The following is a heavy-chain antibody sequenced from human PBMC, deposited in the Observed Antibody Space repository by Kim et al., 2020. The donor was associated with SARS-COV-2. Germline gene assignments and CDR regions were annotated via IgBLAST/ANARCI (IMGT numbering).Heavy chain of an antibody. CDR1: GGSFSDYN. Sequence: SETLSLTCAVYGGSFSDYNWSWIRQPPGKGLEWIGEINHSGSTNVSPSVKSRITISVDTSKSQFSLRLKSMTATDTAVYYCARGRAGVLPAPVLGLEPYYDYYAMDVWGRETPVAVSS. V-gene: IGHV4-34*01. D-gene: IGHD2-8*02. CDR3: ARGRAGVLPAPVLGLEPYYDYYAMDV. J-gene: IGHJ6*02. CDR2: INHSGST.